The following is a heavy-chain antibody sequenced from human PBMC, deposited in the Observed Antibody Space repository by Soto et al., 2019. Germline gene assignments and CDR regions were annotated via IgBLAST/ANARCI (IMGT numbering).Heavy chain of an antibody. CDR1: GFSLSDYW. J-gene: IGHJ4*01. CDR2: ISGDGGDT. Sequence: EVQLMEFGGGLVQPGGSLRLSCAASGFSLSDYWMHWVRQVPGKGLLWVSRISGDGGDTTYADSVKGRFTITRDNAKNTPYMRMASMRAEDTAVYYCVRAPEQRQIDFWGHGSLVTVSS. D-gene: IGHD6-19*01. V-gene: IGHV3-74*03. CDR3: VRAPEQRQIDF.